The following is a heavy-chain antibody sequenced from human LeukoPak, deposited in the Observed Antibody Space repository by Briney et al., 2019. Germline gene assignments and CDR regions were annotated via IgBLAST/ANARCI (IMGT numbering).Heavy chain of an antibody. CDR2: IIPIFGTT. J-gene: IGHJ4*02. CDR1: GGTFNSYA. CDR3: ATGTFGQDEIPPFDY. V-gene: IGHV1-69*06. Sequence: ASVKVSCKASGGTFNSYAISWVRQAPGQGLEWMGGIIPIFGTTNYARKFRGRVTLTADKSTRTAYMELSSLRSEDTAVYYCATGTFGQDEIPPFDYWGQGTLVTVSS. D-gene: IGHD1-7*01.